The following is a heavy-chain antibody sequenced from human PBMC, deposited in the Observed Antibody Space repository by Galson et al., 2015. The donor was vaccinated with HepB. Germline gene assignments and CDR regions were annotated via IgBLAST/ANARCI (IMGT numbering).Heavy chain of an antibody. Sequence: LRLSCAASGFPFSRYAMHWVRQAPGAGLEWVAVIWYDGSNKYFADSVKGRFTISRDNSKNTLSLQMDSLRPEDTAVYYCARDDYADNVVMFDYWGQGIQVTVSS. J-gene: IGHJ4*02. CDR3: ARDDYADNVVMFDY. D-gene: IGHD4-17*01. V-gene: IGHV3-33*01. CDR2: IWYDGSNK. CDR1: GFPFSRYA.